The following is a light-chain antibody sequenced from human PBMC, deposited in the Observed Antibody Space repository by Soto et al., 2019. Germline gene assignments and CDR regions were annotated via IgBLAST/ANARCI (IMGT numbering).Light chain of an antibody. Sequence: IPMTPSPSTLSSSLVDIVNIPFVASQSISNWLAWYQQKPGKAPKLLIYLASSLESGVPSRFSGSGSGTEFTLTMSGLQPEDFASYYCQQGHSTPYTFGQGTKVDIK. J-gene: IGKJ2*01. CDR3: QQGHSTPYT. CDR1: QSISNW. CDR2: LAS. V-gene: IGKV1-5*03.